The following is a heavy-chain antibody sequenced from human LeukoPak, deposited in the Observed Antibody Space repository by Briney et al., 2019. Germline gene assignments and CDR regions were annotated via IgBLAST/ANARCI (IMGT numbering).Heavy chain of an antibody. D-gene: IGHD3-10*01. CDR1: GFSFSTFY. Sequence: VSVKVSCKTFGFSFSTFYIHWLRRAPGQGLEWMGIIHPNGFITSYAQRFKSRVSMTRDPSTSTVYMELNSLIFDDTAVYYCARTRSSSGYLDVWGTGTTVTVSS. V-gene: IGHV1-46*01. J-gene: IGHJ6*03. CDR2: IHPNGFIT. CDR3: ARTRSSSGYLDV.